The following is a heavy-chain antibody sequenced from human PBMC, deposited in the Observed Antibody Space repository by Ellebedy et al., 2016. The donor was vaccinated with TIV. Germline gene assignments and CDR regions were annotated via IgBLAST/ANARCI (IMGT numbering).Heavy chain of an antibody. V-gene: IGHV3-7*01. Sequence: GESLKISCAASRFTFSTYSMNWVRQAPGQGLEWVANIRPDGSEKIYADSVKGRFTISRDNTKNSLYMQMNNLSVDDTAVYYCARFGSYYVDLWGKGNMVTVSS. J-gene: IGHJ6*03. D-gene: IGHD3-16*01. CDR1: RFTFSTYS. CDR3: ARFGSYYVDL. CDR2: IRPDGSEK.